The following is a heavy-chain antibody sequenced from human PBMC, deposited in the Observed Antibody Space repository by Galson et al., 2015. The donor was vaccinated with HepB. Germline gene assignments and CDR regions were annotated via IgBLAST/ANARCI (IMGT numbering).Heavy chain of an antibody. CDR1: GGSISSYY. CDR2: IYYSGST. D-gene: IGHD4-17*01. CDR3: ARDGDYGDYEGQRAWVRNYYYGMDV. Sequence: SETLSLTCTVSGGSISSYYWSWIRQPPGKGLEWIGYIYYSGSTNYNPSLKSRVTISVDTSKNQFSLKLSSVTAADTAVYYCARDGDYGDYEGQRAWVRNYYYGMDVWGQGTTVTVSS. V-gene: IGHV4-59*01. J-gene: IGHJ6*02.